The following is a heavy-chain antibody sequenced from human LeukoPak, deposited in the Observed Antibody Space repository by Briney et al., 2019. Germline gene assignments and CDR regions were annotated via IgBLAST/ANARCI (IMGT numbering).Heavy chain of an antibody. Sequence: GASVKVSCKASGYTFSTYPMNWARQAPGQGLEWMGWITAYNGNRLYAQRFQGRITLTTDTSTSTSYMELRSLEYDDTAIYYCARDNDKVVDHWGQGTLVTVSS. J-gene: IGHJ4*01. CDR2: ITAYNGNR. V-gene: IGHV1-18*01. CDR1: GYTFSTYP. D-gene: IGHD1-1*01. CDR3: ARDNDKVVDH.